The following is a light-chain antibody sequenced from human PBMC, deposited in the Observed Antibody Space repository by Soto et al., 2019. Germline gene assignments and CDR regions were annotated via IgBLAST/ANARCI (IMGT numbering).Light chain of an antibody. CDR2: GSS. V-gene: IGKV3-20*01. J-gene: IGKJ2*01. CDR3: QQYGSSPPYT. Sequence: EVVLTQSPGTLSLSPGERATLSCRASQSVSNNYFAWYQQKPGQAPRLLIFGSSARATGIPDRFSGSGSGTEFTLPISSLEPEDFAVYYCQQYGSSPPYTFGQGTKLEIK. CDR1: QSVSNNY.